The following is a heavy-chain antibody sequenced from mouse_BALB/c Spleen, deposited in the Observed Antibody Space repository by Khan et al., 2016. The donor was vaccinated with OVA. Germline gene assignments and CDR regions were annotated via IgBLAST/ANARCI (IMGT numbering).Heavy chain of an antibody. V-gene: IGHV2-9*02. D-gene: IGHD3-3*01. Sequence: QVQLKVSGPGLVAPSQSLSITCTVYGYSLTRYGVHLVRQPPGTGLEWLGLIWAGGSTNYTWSLMSRLSISIDNSKSLVFLIMNSLQTDDTDLYYCARVKYLARYGGQGTTLTVSS. CDR2: IWAGGST. CDR3: ARVKYLARY. CDR1: GYSLTRYG. J-gene: IGHJ2*01.